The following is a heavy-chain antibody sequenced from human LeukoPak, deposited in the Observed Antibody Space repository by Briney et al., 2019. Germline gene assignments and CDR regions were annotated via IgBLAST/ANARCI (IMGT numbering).Heavy chain of an antibody. D-gene: IGHD1-14*01. CDR2: IIPIIGIA. Sequence: GSSVKVSCKASGCTFSSYAISWVRQAHGQGLEWMGRIIPIIGIANYAPKFPGRVTITADKSTSTAYMELSSLKSEDTAVYYCARESTTADFDYWGQGTLVTVSS. V-gene: IGHV1-69*04. J-gene: IGHJ4*02. CDR3: ARESTTADFDY. CDR1: GCTFSSYA.